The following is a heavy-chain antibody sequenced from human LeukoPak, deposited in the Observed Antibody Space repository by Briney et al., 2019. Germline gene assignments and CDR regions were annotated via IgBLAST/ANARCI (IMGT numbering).Heavy chain of an antibody. D-gene: IGHD3-3*01. J-gene: IGHJ6*02. CDR2: IRSGAYT. Sequence: PGGSLRLSCAASGFTFSSYAMTWVRQAPGKGLEWVSTIRSGAYTYYADSVKGRLSVSRDNSKNTLYLQMNSLRAEDTAVYYCAKDRPGFWSGSPRHYGMDVWGQGTTVTVSS. CDR3: AKDRPGFWSGSPRHYGMDV. V-gene: IGHV3-23*01. CDR1: GFTFSSYA.